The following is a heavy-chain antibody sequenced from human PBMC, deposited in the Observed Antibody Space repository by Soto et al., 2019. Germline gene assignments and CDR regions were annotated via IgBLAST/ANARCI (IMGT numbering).Heavy chain of an antibody. CDR2: INHSGST. CDR3: ARASQDIVVVPAATNLYYFDY. V-gene: IGHV4-34*01. J-gene: IGHJ4*02. D-gene: IGHD2-2*01. CDR1: GGSFSGYY. Sequence: SETLSLTCAVYGGSFSGYYWSWIRQPPGKGLEWIGEINHSGSTNYNPSLKSRVTISVDTSKNQFSLKLSSVTAADTAVYYCARASQDIVVVPAATNLYYFDYWGQGTLVTVSS.